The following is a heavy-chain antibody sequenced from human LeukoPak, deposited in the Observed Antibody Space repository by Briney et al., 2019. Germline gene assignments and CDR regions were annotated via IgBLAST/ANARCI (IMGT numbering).Heavy chain of an antibody. V-gene: IGHV4-61*01. Sequence: SETLSLTCTVSGGSVSSGSYYWSWIRQPPGKGLEWIGYIYNSGSSGSTNYNPSLKSRVTISIDTSKNQFSLRLSSVTAADTAVYYCARQTETYYYGSGSPNWFDPWGQGTLVTVSS. D-gene: IGHD3-10*01. CDR3: ARQTETYYYGSGSPNWFDP. CDR1: GGSVSSGSYY. J-gene: IGHJ5*02. CDR2: IYNSGSSGST.